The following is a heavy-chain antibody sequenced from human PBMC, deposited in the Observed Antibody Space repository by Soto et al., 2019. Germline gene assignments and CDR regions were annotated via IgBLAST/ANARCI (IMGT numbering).Heavy chain of an antibody. CDR2: ISDSGTKT. J-gene: IGHJ4*02. Sequence: VGSLRLSCSASGFSITDYAMSWVRQAPGKGLEWVSSISDSGTKTFYGDSVKGRFAISRDTSKNTVYMQMNNLRAEDTALYYCAKDGIRKDDYWGQGTVVTVSS. CDR1: GFSITDYA. V-gene: IGHV3-23*01. CDR3: AKDGIRKDDY.